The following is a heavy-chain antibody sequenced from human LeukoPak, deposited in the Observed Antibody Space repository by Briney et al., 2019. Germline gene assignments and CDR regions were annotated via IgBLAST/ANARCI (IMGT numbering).Heavy chain of an antibody. CDR2: IWYDGSNK. CDR1: GFPFSSYG. CDR3: ARDGGSYCSGGSCYFPDYYYYGMDV. Sequence: GGSLRLSCAASGFPFSSYGMHWVRQAPGKGLEWVAVIWYDGSNKYYADSVKGRFTISRDNSKNTLYLQMNSLRAEDTAVYYCARDGGSYCSGGSCYFPDYYYYGMDVWGKGTTVTVSS. J-gene: IGHJ6*04. D-gene: IGHD2-15*01. V-gene: IGHV3-33*01.